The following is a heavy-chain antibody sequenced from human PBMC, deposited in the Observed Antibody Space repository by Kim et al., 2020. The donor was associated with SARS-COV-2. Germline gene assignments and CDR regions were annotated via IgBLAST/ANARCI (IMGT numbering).Heavy chain of an antibody. CDR2: INHSGST. CDR1: GGSFSGYY. J-gene: IGHJ5*02. CDR3: ARDLLRECFDP. V-gene: IGHV4-34*01. Sequence: SETLSLTCAVYGGSFSGYYWSWIRQPPGKGLEWIGEINHSGSTNYNPSLKSRVTISVDTSKNQFSLKLSSVTAADTAVYYCARDLLRECFDPWGQGTRVT. D-gene: IGHD5-12*01.